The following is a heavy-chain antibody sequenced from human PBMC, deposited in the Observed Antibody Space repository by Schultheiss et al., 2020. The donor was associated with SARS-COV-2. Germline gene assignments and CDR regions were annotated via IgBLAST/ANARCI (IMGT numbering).Heavy chain of an antibody. CDR1: GGSISSGGYY. V-gene: IGHV4-31*03. J-gene: IGHJ5*02. D-gene: IGHD3-3*01. Sequence: SETLSLTCTVSGGSISSGGYYWSWIRQPPGKGLEWIGYIYSSGSTYYNPSLKSRVTISVDTSKNQFSLKLSSVTAADTAVYYCARALYYDFWSGYSNWFDPWGQGTLVTVSS. CDR3: ARALYYDFWSGYSNWFDP. CDR2: IYSSGST.